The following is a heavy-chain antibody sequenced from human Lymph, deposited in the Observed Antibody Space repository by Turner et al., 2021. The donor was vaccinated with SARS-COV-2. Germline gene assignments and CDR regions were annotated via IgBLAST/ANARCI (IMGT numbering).Heavy chain of an antibody. V-gene: IGHV3-30*18. CDR2: ISYDGSNK. J-gene: IGHJ6*02. CDR3: AKEEMIEDWCMDV. Sequence: QVQLVESGGGVVQPGRSLRLSCAASGFTFSSYGMHWVRQAPGKGLEWVAVISYDGSNKYYADSVKGRFTISRDNSKNTLSLQMNSLRAEDTAVYYCAKEEMIEDWCMDVWGQGTTVTVSS. D-gene: IGHD3-22*01. CDR1: GFTFSSYG.